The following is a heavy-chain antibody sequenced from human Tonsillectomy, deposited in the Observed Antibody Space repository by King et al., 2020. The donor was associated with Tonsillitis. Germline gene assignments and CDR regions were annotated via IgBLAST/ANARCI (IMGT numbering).Heavy chain of an antibody. CDR1: GFTFSNYW. Sequence: VQLVESGGNLVQPGGSLRLACEASGFTFSNYWMGWVRQAPGKGLEWVANIKRDGSEKPYVDSVKGRFTISRDNAKNSLFLQMNSLRAEDTAVYYCTRDSLAGTRDQSRDWGQGTLVTVSS. CDR2: IKRDGSEK. D-gene: IGHD1-7*01. V-gene: IGHV3-7*01. J-gene: IGHJ4*02. CDR3: TRDSLAGTRDQSRD.